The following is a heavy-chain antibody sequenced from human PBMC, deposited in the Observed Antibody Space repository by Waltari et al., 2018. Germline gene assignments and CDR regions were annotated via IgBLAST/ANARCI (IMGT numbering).Heavy chain of an antibody. V-gene: IGHV4-39*02. CDR1: GGSIGSNNDY. CDR2: MYYTGST. J-gene: IGHJ4*02. Sequence: QLQLQESGPGLVKPSETLSLTCTVSGGSIGSNNDYWVRVRQPPGKGLQWIGTMYYTGSTYYNPSLKSRVTISVDTSKNRFSLKLTSVTAADTAVYFCASRPEFTSGSAIDFWGQGTLVTVSS. CDR3: ASRPEFTSGSAIDF. D-gene: IGHD6-19*01.